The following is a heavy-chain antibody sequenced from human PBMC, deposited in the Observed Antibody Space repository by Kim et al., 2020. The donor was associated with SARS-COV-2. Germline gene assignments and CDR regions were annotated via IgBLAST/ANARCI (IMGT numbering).Heavy chain of an antibody. CDR1: GFTFSSYW. V-gene: IGHV3-74*01. CDR2: INSDGRST. Sequence: GGSLRLSCAASGFTFSSYWMHWVRQAPGKGLVWVSRINSDGRSTSYAHSMEGRFTISRDNAKNTLYLQMNSLTAEGTAVYYCAIGGIGSTPGEWGQGTLVTVSS. CDR3: AIGGIGSTPGE. D-gene: IGHD3-3*01. J-gene: IGHJ3*01.